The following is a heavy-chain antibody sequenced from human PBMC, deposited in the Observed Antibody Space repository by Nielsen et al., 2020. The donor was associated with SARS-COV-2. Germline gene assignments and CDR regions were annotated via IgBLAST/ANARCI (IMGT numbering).Heavy chain of an antibody. Sequence: GESLKISCAASGFTFSSYGMHWVRQAPGKGLEWVAVISYDGSNKYYADSVKGRFTISRDNSKNTLYLQMNSLRAEDTAVYYRAKDPLKYSSGWYFIDYWGQGTLVTVSS. CDR3: AKDPLKYSSGWYFIDY. D-gene: IGHD6-19*01. J-gene: IGHJ4*02. CDR1: GFTFSSYG. V-gene: IGHV3-30*18. CDR2: ISYDGSNK.